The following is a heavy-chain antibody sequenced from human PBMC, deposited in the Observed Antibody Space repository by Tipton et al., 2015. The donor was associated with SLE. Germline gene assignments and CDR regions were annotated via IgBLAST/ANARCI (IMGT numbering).Heavy chain of an antibody. J-gene: IGHJ2*01. Sequence: TLSLTCTVSGDTISDHYWSWIRQPAGGGLEWIGRIYNSGSTNYNPSLMSRVPMSVDTSKNQFSLRLRSATAADTAFYYCARGYSSSWYREFFDIWGRGTLVTVSS. V-gene: IGHV4-4*07. D-gene: IGHD6-13*01. CDR1: GDTISDHY. CDR2: IYNSGST. CDR3: ARGYSSSWYREFFDI.